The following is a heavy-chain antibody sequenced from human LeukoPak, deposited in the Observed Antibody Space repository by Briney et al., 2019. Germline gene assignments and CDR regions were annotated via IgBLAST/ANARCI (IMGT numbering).Heavy chain of an antibody. J-gene: IGHJ3*02. CDR3: ARLGGMITFGGVISAGSDDAFDI. Sequence: GGSLRLSCAASGFTVSSNYMSWVRQAPGKGLEWVSVIYSGGSTYYADSVKGRFTISRDNSKNTLYLRMNSLRAEDTAVYYCARLGGMITFGGVISAGSDDAFDIWGQGTMVTVSS. D-gene: IGHD3-16*02. CDR2: IYSGGST. CDR1: GFTVSSNY. V-gene: IGHV3-66*01.